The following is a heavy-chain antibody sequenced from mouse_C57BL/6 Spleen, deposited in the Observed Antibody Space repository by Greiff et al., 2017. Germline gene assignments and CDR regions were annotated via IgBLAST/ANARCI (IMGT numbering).Heavy chain of an antibody. D-gene: IGHD1-1*01. V-gene: IGHV14-2*01. J-gene: IGHJ2*01. Sequence: VQLKQSGAELVKPGASVKLSCTASGFNIKDYYMHWVKQRTEQGLEWIGRIDPEDGETKYAPKFQGKATITADTSSNTAYLQLSSLTSEDTAVYYCAETGSSQYYFDYWGQGTTLTVSS. CDR3: AETGSSQYYFDY. CDR1: GFNIKDYY. CDR2: IDPEDGET.